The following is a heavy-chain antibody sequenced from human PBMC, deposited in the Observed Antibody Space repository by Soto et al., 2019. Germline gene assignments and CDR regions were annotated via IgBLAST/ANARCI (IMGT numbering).Heavy chain of an antibody. J-gene: IGHJ6*01. CDR3: ATGKRSITMVRGATLNYYYGMEV. Sequence: ASVKPCCKDPRVTLSSTSISWVQHANGQGLEWMGGIIPIFGTASYAQKLQGRVTMTANKSISTAYMELSSLRSEDTAVYYCATGKRSITMVRGATLNYYYGMEVRRQGTTVTVFS. V-gene: IGHV1-69*06. CDR2: IIPIFGTA. CDR1: RVTLSSTS. D-gene: IGHD3-10*01.